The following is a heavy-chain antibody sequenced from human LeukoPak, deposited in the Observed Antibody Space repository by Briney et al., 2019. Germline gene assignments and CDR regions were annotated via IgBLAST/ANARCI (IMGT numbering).Heavy chain of an antibody. D-gene: IGHD6-13*01. CDR3: ARSDSSQPFQH. CDR1: GGSINSYY. V-gene: IGHV4-59*01. Sequence: SETLSLTCTVSGGSINSYYWSWIRQPPGKGLEWIGYIYYSGSTNYNPSPKSRVTISLDTSKNQFSLKLNSVTAADTAVYYCARSDSSQPFQHWGQGTLVTVSS. CDR2: IYYSGST. J-gene: IGHJ1*01.